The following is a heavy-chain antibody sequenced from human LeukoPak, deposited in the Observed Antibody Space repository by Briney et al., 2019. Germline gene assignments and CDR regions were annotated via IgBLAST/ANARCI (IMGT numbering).Heavy chain of an antibody. Sequence: GGSLRLSCAASGFTFSSYEMNWVRQAPGKGLEWVSYISSSGSTIYYADSVKGRFTISRDNAKNSLYPQMSSLRAEDTAVYYCARDGWRAINYWGQGTLVTVS. CDR3: ARDGWRAINY. D-gene: IGHD5-24*01. J-gene: IGHJ4*02. CDR2: ISSSGSTI. V-gene: IGHV3-48*03. CDR1: GFTFSSYE.